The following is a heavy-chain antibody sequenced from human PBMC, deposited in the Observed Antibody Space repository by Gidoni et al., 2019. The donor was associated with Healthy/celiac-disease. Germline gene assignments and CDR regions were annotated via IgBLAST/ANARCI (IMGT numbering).Heavy chain of an antibody. Sequence: EVQLVESGGGLVQPGRSLSLSCAASGFTFDDYAMHWVRQAPGKGLEWVSGSSWNSGSIGYADSVKGRFTISRDNAKNSLYLQMNSLRAEDTALYYCAKAHTPTGSSGWYPWGQGTLVTVSS. CDR3: AKAHTPTGSSGWYP. V-gene: IGHV3-9*01. D-gene: IGHD6-19*01. CDR1: GFTFDDYA. CDR2: SSWNSGSI. J-gene: IGHJ5*02.